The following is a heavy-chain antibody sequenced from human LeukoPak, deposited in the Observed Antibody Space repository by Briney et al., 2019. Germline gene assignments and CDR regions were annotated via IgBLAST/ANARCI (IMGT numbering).Heavy chain of an antibody. CDR3: ATAYSGSYHYFDY. J-gene: IGHJ4*02. D-gene: IGHD1-26*01. V-gene: IGHV1-24*01. CDR2: FDPEDGET. CDR1: GYTLTELS. Sequence: ASVKVSCKVSGYTLTELSMHWVRQAPGKWLEWMGGFDPEDGETIYAQKFQGRVTMTEDTSTDTAYMELSSLRSEDPAVYYCATAYSGSYHYFDYWGQGTLVTVSS.